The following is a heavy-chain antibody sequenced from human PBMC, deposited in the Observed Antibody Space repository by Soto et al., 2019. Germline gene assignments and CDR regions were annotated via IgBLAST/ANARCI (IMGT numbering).Heavy chain of an antibody. Sequence: PSETLSLTCTVSGGSISSGDYYWSWIRQPPGKGLEWIGYIYYSGSTYYNPSLKSRVTISVDTSKNQFSLKLSSVTAADTAVYYCARDSVYYDSRKRFDYWGQGTLVTVSS. J-gene: IGHJ4*02. CDR2: IYYSGST. D-gene: IGHD3-22*01. V-gene: IGHV4-30-4*01. CDR3: ARDSVYYDSRKRFDY. CDR1: GGSISSGDYY.